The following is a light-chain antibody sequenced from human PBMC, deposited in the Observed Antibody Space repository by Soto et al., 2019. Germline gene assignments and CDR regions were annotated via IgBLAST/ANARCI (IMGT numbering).Light chain of an antibody. CDR1: QSVSSR. J-gene: IGKJ4*01. Sequence: EIVLTQYPGTLSLSPGERATLSCRASQSVSSRLAWYQQKRRQAPRLLVYGASSRATGIPDRFSGSGSGTDFTLTISRLEPEDFAVYYCLQYGSSPLTFGGGTKVDVK. CDR3: LQYGSSPLT. CDR2: GAS. V-gene: IGKV3-20*01.